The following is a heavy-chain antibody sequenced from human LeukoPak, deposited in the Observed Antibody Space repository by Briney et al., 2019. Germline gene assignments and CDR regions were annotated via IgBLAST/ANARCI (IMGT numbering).Heavy chain of an antibody. D-gene: IGHD3-22*01. CDR2: IYYSGST. CDR3: ARLSPMTLDY. V-gene: IGHV4-39*01. J-gene: IGHJ4*02. Sequence: SETLSLTCTVSGGSISSSSYYWGWIRQPPGKGLEWIGSIYYSGSTYYNPSLKSRVTISVDTSKNQFSLRLSSVTAADTAVYYCARLSPMTLDYRGQGTLVTVSS. CDR1: GGSISSSSYY.